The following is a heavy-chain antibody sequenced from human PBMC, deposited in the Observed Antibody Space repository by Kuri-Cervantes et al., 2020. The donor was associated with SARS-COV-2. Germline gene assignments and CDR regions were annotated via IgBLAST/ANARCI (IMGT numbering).Heavy chain of an antibody. Sequence: GESLKISCKGSGYSFTSYWISWVRQMPGTGLEWMWIIDPGDSHTRYSTSFKGQVTISADKSISTAYLQWSSLKASDTAMYYGARLVAARGNCFDPWGQGTLVTVSS. J-gene: IGHJ5*02. CDR3: ARLVAARGNCFDP. D-gene: IGHD6-6*01. CDR1: GYSFTSYW. V-gene: IGHV5-51*01. CDR2: IDPGDSHT.